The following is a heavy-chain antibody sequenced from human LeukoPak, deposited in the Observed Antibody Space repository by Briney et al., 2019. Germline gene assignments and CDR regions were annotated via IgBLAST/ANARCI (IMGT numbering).Heavy chain of an antibody. J-gene: IGHJ5*02. V-gene: IGHV1-2*02. CDR2: INSDSGFT. Sequence: ASVTVSCKASVYTFTVYYMNWVRQAPGQGLEWMGWINSDSGFTKYAQKFQGRVTMTRDTSITTVYMDLTRLTSDDTAVYYCARNFDMKGFDPWGQGTLVTVSS. D-gene: IGHD3-9*01. CDR1: VYTFTVYY. CDR3: ARNFDMKGFDP.